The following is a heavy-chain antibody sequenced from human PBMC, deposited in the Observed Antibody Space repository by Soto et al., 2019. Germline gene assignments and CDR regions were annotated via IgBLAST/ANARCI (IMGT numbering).Heavy chain of an antibody. CDR3: AKDVFGVYIYGMDV. CDR2: ISYDGSNK. Sequence: QVQLVESGGGVVQPGRSLRLSCTASGFTFNNYGMHWVRQAPGKGLEWVTLISYDGSNKYYADSVKGRFTISRDNSKNTLYLQMSSLRAQDTAVYYCAKDVFGVYIYGMDVWGQGTTVTVS. J-gene: IGHJ6*02. V-gene: IGHV3-30*18. CDR1: GFTFNNYG. D-gene: IGHD3-3*01.